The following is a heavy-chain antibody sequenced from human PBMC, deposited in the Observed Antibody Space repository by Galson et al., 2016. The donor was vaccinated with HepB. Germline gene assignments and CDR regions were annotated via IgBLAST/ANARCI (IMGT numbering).Heavy chain of an antibody. CDR1: GGSFTGYY. CDR2: IHHGGGT. Sequence: ETLSLTCVLYGGSFTGYYWSWVRQTPGKGLEWIGEIHHGGGTNYNPSVRSRVTISLDTPANQSSLTLTSMTAADTAIYYCARGPLGILDYWGQGIQVTVSS. D-gene: IGHD7-27*01. CDR3: ARGPLGILDY. V-gene: IGHV4-34*01. J-gene: IGHJ4*02.